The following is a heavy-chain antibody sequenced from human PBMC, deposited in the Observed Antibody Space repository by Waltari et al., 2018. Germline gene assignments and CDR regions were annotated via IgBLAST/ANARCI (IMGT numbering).Heavy chain of an antibody. V-gene: IGHV5-51*01. Sequence: EVQLVQSGAEVKKPGESLKISCKGSGYSFTSYWIGWVRQMPGKGLEWMGFIYPGYSDTSYSPSFQGQVTISADKSISTAYLQWSSLKASDTAMYYCARHGPLVPAATQYDYWGQGTLVTVSS. D-gene: IGHD2-2*01. J-gene: IGHJ4*02. CDR2: IYPGYSDT. CDR1: GYSFTSYW. CDR3: ARHGPLVPAATQYDY.